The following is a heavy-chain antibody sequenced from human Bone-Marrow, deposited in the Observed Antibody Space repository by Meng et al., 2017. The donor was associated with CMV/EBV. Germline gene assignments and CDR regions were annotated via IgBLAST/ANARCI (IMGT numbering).Heavy chain of an antibody. V-gene: IGHV3-23*03. CDR2: IYSGGSST. CDR3: AKDRDGYNLSPFDY. Sequence: GESLKISCAASGFTFSSYAMSWVRQTPGKGLEWVSVIYSGGSSTYYADSVKGRFTISRDNSKNTLYLQMNSLRAEDTAVYYCAKDRDGYNLSPFDYWGQGPLVTVSS. D-gene: IGHD5-24*01. J-gene: IGHJ4*02. CDR1: GFTFSSYA.